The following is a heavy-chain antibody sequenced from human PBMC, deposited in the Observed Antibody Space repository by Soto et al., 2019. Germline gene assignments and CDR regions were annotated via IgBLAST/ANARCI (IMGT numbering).Heavy chain of an antibody. D-gene: IGHD3-22*01. Sequence: QVQLQESGPGLVKPSQTLSLTCTVSGGSISSGGYYWSWIRQHPGKGLEWIGYIYYSGSTYYNPSRKRRITXXVXTXXNQFSLKRSSVTAADTAVYYCARKYYDSSIDWFDPWGQGTLVTVSS. CDR3: ARKYYDSSIDWFDP. CDR1: GGSISSGGYY. CDR2: IYYSGST. V-gene: IGHV4-31*03. J-gene: IGHJ5*02.